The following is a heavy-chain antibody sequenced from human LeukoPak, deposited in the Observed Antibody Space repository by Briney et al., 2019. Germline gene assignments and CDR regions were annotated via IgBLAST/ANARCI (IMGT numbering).Heavy chain of an antibody. D-gene: IGHD4-17*01. CDR3: ASLGTTDY. V-gene: IGHV3-30*03. Sequence: GRSLRLSCAASGFTFSSYGMHWVRQAPGKGLEWVAVISYDGSNKYYADSVKGRFTISRDNSKNTLYLQMNSLRAEDTAVYYCASLGTTDYWGQGTLVTVSS. CDR1: GFTFSSYG. J-gene: IGHJ4*02. CDR2: ISYDGSNK.